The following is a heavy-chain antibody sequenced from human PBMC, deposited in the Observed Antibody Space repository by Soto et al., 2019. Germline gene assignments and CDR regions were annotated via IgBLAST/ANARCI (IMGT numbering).Heavy chain of an antibody. Sequence: DVQLLESGGGLVQPGGSLRLSCAASGFTFSDYAMTWVRQAPGKGLEWVSGIGGGGDDTSYADSVKGRFTISRDNSKNTLYLQMNSLRSEDTAADDCAKEAVPYYGQWDWCDPWGQGTLVTVSS. J-gene: IGHJ5*02. CDR3: AKEAVPYYGQWDWCDP. D-gene: IGHD3-22*01. CDR1: GFTFSDYA. CDR2: IGGGGDDT. V-gene: IGHV3-23*01.